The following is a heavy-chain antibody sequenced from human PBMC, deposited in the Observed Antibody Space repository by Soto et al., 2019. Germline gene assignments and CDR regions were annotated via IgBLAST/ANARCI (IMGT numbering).Heavy chain of an antibody. CDR3: VKEAGRYRYAGSSEAGH. CDR2: ISGYNGNT. J-gene: IGHJ4*02. D-gene: IGHD5-18*01. Sequence: GASVTVSCKASGYTFTRYSVSWVRQAPGQGLEWMGWISGYNGNTNYEQKLLGRLTVTTDTSTSTAYMELRSLTSDDTAVYYCVKEAGRYRYAGSSEAGHWGQGTLVTVSS. CDR1: GYTFTRYS. V-gene: IGHV1-18*01.